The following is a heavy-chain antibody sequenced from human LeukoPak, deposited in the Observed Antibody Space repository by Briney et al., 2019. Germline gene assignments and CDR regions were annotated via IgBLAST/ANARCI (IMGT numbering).Heavy chain of an antibody. CDR1: GFTFSSYE. CDR2: ISSSGSII. V-gene: IGHV3-48*03. J-gene: IGHJ6*03. D-gene: IGHD3-3*01. Sequence: GGSLRLSCVASGFTFSSYEMNWVRQAPGKGLEWVSYISSSGSIIYYADSVKGRFTISRDNAKNSLYLQMNSLRAEDTAVYYCARGDRDLLDYYYYMDVWGKGTTVTVSS. CDR3: ARGDRDLLDYYYYMDV.